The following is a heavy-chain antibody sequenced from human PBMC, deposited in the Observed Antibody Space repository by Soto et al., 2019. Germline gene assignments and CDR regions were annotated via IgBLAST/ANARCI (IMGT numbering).Heavy chain of an antibody. CDR3: ARGGYDYRNFAY. CDR2: ISSSGTI. V-gene: IGHV3-48*02. Sequence: EVQLVESGGDLVQPGGSLRLSCTASGFTFNSYDMNWVRQAPGKGLEWISYISSSGTIYYADSVKGRFTISRDNAKNSLYLQMNSLRDDDTAVYYFARGGYDYRNFAYWGQGTLVTVSS. CDR1: GFTFNSYD. J-gene: IGHJ4*02. D-gene: IGHD5-12*01.